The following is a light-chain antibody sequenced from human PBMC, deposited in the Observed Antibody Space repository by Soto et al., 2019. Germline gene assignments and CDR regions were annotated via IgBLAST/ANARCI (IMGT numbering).Light chain of an antibody. Sequence: EIVLTQSPGTLSLSPGERATLSCRASQSVSSSYLAWYQQKPDQAPRLLIYAASSRATGIPDRFSGSGSETDFTLTISRLEPEDFAVYYCQRYGSSPLTFGGGTKVEIK. V-gene: IGKV3-20*01. CDR2: AAS. J-gene: IGKJ4*01. CDR3: QRYGSSPLT. CDR1: QSVSSSY.